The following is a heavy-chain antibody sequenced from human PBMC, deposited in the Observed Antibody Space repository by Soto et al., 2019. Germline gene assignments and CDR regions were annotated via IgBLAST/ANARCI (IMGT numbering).Heavy chain of an antibody. J-gene: IGHJ3*02. V-gene: IGHV2-5*02. Sequence: QITLKESGPTLVRATQTLTLTCSISGFSLNTDGLGVGWIRQSPGRAPEWLTLIYWDGDKRYSPSLEGRLTVTRDTSKNQVFLSMTNMDPVDTATYFCARLGILVAGRAFDIWGQGTSVSVS. CDR3: ARLGILVAGRAFDI. CDR1: GFSLNTDGLG. CDR2: IYWDGDK. D-gene: IGHD6-19*01.